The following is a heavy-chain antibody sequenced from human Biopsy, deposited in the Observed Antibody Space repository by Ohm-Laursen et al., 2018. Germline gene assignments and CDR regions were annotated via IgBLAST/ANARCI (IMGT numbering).Heavy chain of an antibody. Sequence: ASVKVSCNVSGYSLTELSMHWVRQAPGQGLEWMGSIYPNNGATKNAQKFQGRVTMTRDTSINTAFMELKSLRSDDTAVYYCARDLVDWTVPSWGQGTLVIVSS. CDR2: IYPNNGAT. CDR3: ARDLVDWTVPS. V-gene: IGHV1-2*02. D-gene: IGHD3/OR15-3a*01. J-gene: IGHJ4*02. CDR1: GYSLTELS.